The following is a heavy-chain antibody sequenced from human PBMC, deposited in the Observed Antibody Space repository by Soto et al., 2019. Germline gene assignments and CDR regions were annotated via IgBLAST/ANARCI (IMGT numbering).Heavy chain of an antibody. J-gene: IGHJ4*02. CDR3: ARVTDASSWNYAAFDY. V-gene: IGHV1-46*01. D-gene: IGHD6-13*01. CDR1: GFTFTSYY. Sequence: QMQLVQSGTEVKKPGASVKVSCTASGFTFTSYYIHWVRQAPGQGLEWMGRIDPSAGTTMSAQNFQGRVTMTGDTSTSTVYMELSSLISEDTAVYYCARVTDASSWNYAAFDYWGQGTLVTVSS. CDR2: IDPSAGTT.